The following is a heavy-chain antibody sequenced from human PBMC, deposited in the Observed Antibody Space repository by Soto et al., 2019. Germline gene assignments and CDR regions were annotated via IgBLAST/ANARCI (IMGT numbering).Heavy chain of an antibody. CDR1: GGSISSSRRH. CDR2: IKYSGTT. J-gene: IGHJ4*02. D-gene: IGHD2-8*02. CDR3: ARDKITGLFDY. V-gene: IGHV4-39*02. Sequence: PSETLSLTCTVSGGSISSSRRHWGWIRQPPGKGLEWIASIKYSGTTFYNPSLKSRVTLSVDTSKNQFALKLTSVTAADTAVYYCARDKITGLFDYWGQGTLVTVSS.